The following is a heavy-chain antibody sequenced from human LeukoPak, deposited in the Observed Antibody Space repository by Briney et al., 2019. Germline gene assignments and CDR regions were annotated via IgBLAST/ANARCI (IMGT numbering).Heavy chain of an antibody. Sequence: PGGSLRLSCAASGFTFSDSGLHWVRQAPGQGLEWVAAISSHGNDKYYADSVKGRFTISRDNSKNMLFLQMNSLRHEDTAVYYCARDFGGLDGDGLDYWGQGTLVTVSS. V-gene: IGHV3-30*19. D-gene: IGHD4-17*01. CDR3: ARDFGGLDGDGLDY. CDR2: ISSHGNDK. CDR1: GFTFSDSG. J-gene: IGHJ4*02.